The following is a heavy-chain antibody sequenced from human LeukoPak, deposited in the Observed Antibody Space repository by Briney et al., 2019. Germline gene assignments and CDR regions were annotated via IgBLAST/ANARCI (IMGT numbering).Heavy chain of an antibody. CDR2: IYYSGST. D-gene: IGHD2-15*01. CDR1: GGSISSYY. J-gene: IGHJ6*02. CDR3: ARLRYCSGGSCYLHYYYYYGMDV. V-gene: IGHV4-59*08. Sequence: PSETLSLTCTVSGGSISSYYWSWIRQPPGKGLEWIGYIYYSGSTNYNPSLKSRVTISVDTSKNQFSLKLSSVTAADTAVYYCARLRYCSGGSCYLHYYYYYGMDVWGQGTTVTVSS.